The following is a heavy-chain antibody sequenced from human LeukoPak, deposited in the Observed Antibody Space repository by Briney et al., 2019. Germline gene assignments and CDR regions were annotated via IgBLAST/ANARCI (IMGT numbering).Heavy chain of an antibody. J-gene: IGHJ3*02. D-gene: IGHD2-21*02. CDR2: IKHDGSEN. CDR1: GFTFNTYW. CDR3: ARDSYCGGDCYPRIYDAFDI. Sequence: GGSLRLSCEAPGFTFNTYWMSWVRQAPGKGLEWVASIKHDGSENYYVDSVNGRFTISRDNAKNSLYLQMNSLRAEDTAVYYCARDSYCGGDCYPRIYDAFDIWGQGTMVTVSS. V-gene: IGHV3-7*01.